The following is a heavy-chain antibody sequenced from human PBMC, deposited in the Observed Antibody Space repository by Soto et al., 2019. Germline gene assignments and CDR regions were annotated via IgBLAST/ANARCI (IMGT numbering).Heavy chain of an antibody. V-gene: IGHV3-15*01. J-gene: IGHJ6*02. D-gene: IGHD3-9*01. CDR2: IKSKTDGGTT. CDR1: GFNFSNAW. Sequence: EVQLVESGGGLVKPGGSLRLSCAASGFNFSNAWMSWVRQAPGKGLEWVGRIKSKTDGGTTDYAAPMKGRFTISRDDSKNTLYLQMTSLKTEDTAVYYCTRPTPLDILTGYSPIRYYYSGMDVWGQGTTVTVSS. CDR3: TRPTPLDILTGYSPIRYYYSGMDV.